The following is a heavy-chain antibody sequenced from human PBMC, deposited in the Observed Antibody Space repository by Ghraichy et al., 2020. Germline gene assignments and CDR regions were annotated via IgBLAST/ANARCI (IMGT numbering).Heavy chain of an antibody. CDR3: ATDVPRSESRYLDS. Sequence: GESLNISCTASGRIFNYLWMTWVRQAPGKGLEWVAHIKSETTHDGARDYAAPVKGRFVISRDDSKGTIYLQMNSLTTEDTAVYYCATDVPRSESRYLDSWGQGVLVTVSS. J-gene: IGHJ4*02. CDR1: GRIFNYLW. V-gene: IGHV3-15*01. CDR2: IKSETTHDGAR. D-gene: IGHD3-3*01.